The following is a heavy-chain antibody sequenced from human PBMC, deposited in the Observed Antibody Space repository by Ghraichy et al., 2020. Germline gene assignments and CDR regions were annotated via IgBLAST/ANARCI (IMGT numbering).Heavy chain of an antibody. CDR3: ARDPEYYDFWSGYARWGMDV. Sequence: GESLNISCAASGFTFSSYSMNWVRQAPGKGLEWVSSISSSSSYIYYADSVKGRFTISRDNAKNSLYLQMNSLRAEDTAVYYCARDPEYYDFWSGYARWGMDVWGQGTTVTVSS. V-gene: IGHV3-21*01. CDR1: GFTFSSYS. CDR2: ISSSSSYI. J-gene: IGHJ6*02. D-gene: IGHD3-3*01.